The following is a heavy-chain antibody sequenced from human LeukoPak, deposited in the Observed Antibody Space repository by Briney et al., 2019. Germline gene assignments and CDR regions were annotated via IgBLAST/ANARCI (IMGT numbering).Heavy chain of an antibody. CDR3: AKDMQWSPGAGFDWLSTQKAHYGMDV. CDR2: ISWDGGST. CDR1: GFTFDDYT. V-gene: IGHV3-43*01. J-gene: IGHJ6*02. D-gene: IGHD3-9*01. Sequence: GGSLRLSCAASGFTFDDYTMHWVRQAPGKGLEWVSLISWDGGSTYYADSVKGRFTISRDNSKNSLYLQMNSLRTEDTALYYCAKDMQWSPGAGFDWLSTQKAHYGMDVWGQGTTVTVSS.